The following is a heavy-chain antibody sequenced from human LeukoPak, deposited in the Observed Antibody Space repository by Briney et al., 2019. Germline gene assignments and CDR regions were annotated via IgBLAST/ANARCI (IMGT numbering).Heavy chain of an antibody. J-gene: IGHJ5*02. CDR1: GFTFSSYA. Sequence: GSLRLSCAASGFTFSSYAMHWVRQAPGKGLEWVAVISYDGSNKYYADSVKGRFTISRDDSKNTLYLQMNSLRAEDTAVYYCARDSKGRADHNWFDPWGQGTLVTVSS. CDR3: ARDSKGRADHNWFDP. V-gene: IGHV3-30*04. D-gene: IGHD6-13*01. CDR2: ISYDGSNK.